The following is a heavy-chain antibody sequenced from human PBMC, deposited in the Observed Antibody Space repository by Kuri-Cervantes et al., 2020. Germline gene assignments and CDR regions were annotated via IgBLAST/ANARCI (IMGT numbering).Heavy chain of an antibody. V-gene: IGHV3-7*01. D-gene: IGHD4-17*01. Sequence: GESLKISCAASGFTFSSYGMHWVRQAPGKGLEWVANIKQDGSEKYYVDSVKGRFTISRDNAKNSLYLQMNSLRAEDTAVYYCVRDLYGAGPFWGQGTLVTVSS. J-gene: IGHJ4*02. CDR2: IKQDGSEK. CDR1: GFTFSSYG. CDR3: VRDLYGAGPF.